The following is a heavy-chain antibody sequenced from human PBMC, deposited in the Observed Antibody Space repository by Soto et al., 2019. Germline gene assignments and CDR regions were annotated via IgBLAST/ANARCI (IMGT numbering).Heavy chain of an antibody. Sequence: PSETLSLTCTVSGGSISSSSYYWGWIRQPPGKGLEWIGSIYYSGSTYYNPSLKSRVTISVDTSKNQFSLKLSSVTAADTAVYYCARLHGYYYDSSGYRGSGYYFDYWGQGTLVTVSS. J-gene: IGHJ4*02. V-gene: IGHV4-39*01. CDR1: GGSISSSSYY. D-gene: IGHD3-22*01. CDR3: ARLHGYYYDSSGYRGSGYYFDY. CDR2: IYYSGST.